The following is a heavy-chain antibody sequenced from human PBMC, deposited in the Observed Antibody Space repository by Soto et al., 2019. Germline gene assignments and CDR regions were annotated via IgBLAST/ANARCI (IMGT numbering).Heavy chain of an antibody. D-gene: IGHD3-22*01. CDR1: GYTFTSYA. V-gene: IGHV1-3*01. CDR2: INAGNGNT. CDR3: ARVSYDSSGYYYWGFFY. Sequence: ASVKVSCKASGYTFTSYAMHWVRQAPGQRLEWMGWINAGNGNTKYSQKFQGRVTITRDTSASTAYMELSSLRSEDTAVYYCARVSYDSSGYYYWGFFYWGQGTLVTGSS. J-gene: IGHJ4*02.